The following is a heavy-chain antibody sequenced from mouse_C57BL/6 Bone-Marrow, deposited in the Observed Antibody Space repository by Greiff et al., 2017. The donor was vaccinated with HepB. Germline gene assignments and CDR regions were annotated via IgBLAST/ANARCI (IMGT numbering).Heavy chain of an antibody. D-gene: IGHD2-5*01. V-gene: IGHV14-4*01. CDR2: IDPENGAT. Sequence: VQLQQSGAELVRPGASVKLSCTASGFNIKDDYMHWVKQRPEQGLEWIGWIDPENGATEYASKFQGKATLTADTSSNTAYLQLSSLTSEDTAVYYCTPYINSDGYWYFDVWGTGTTVTVSS. CDR1: GFNIKDDY. J-gene: IGHJ1*03. CDR3: TPYINSDGYWYFDV.